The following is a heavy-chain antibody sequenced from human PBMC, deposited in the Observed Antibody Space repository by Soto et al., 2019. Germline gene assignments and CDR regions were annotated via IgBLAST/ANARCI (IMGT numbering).Heavy chain of an antibody. CDR3: ASSDVPAAYGMDV. CDR2: IYHSGST. CDR1: GGSISSGGYS. Sequence: PSETLSLTCAVSGGSISSGGYSWSWIRQPPGKGLEWIGYIYHSGSTYYNPSLKSRVTISVDRSKNQFSLKLSSVTAADTALYYCASSDVPAAYGMDVWGHGTTVTVSS. V-gene: IGHV4-30-2*01. J-gene: IGHJ6*02. D-gene: IGHD2-2*01.